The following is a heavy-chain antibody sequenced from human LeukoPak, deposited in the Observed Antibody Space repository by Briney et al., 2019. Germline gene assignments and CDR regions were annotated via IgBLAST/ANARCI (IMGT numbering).Heavy chain of an antibody. CDR3: VRDQVWYYGSTGHDAFGF. CDR1: GFTFSSYA. D-gene: IGHD3-22*01. Sequence: PGGSLRLSCAASGFTFSSYAMYWVRQAPGKGLEWVAVISYDGSNKYYADSVKGRFTLSRDNSKNTLYLQMNSLRAEDTAVFYCVRDQVWYYGSTGHDAFGFWGQGTMVTVSS. V-gene: IGHV3-30-3*01. CDR2: ISYDGSNK. J-gene: IGHJ3*01.